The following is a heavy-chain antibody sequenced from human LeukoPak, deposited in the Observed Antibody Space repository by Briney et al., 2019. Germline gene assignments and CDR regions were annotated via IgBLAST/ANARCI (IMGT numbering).Heavy chain of an antibody. V-gene: IGHV4-39*01. Sequence: PSETLSLTCTVSGGSISSSRNFWAWIRRPPGKGLEWIGSIYYSGSTYYNPSLKSRVTISVDTSKNQFSLKLSSVTAADTAVYYCARRSSTGYYYGMDVWGQGTTVTVSS. CDR3: ARRSSTGYYYGMDV. CDR2: IYYSGST. D-gene: IGHD3-9*01. J-gene: IGHJ6*02. CDR1: GGSISSSRNF.